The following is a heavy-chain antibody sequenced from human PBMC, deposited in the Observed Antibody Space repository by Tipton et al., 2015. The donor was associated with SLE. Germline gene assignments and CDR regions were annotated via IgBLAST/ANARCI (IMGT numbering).Heavy chain of an antibody. J-gene: IGHJ4*02. CDR3: ARGYGDTGY. CDR1: GGSFSSFY. D-gene: IGHD4-17*01. Sequence: TLSLTCAVYGGSFSSFYWSWIRQPPGKGLEWIGEINHSGSTSYNPSLKSRVIISVDTSKNQFSLKLTSVTAADTAVYYCARGYGDTGYWGQGTLVTVPS. CDR2: INHSGST. V-gene: IGHV4-34*01.